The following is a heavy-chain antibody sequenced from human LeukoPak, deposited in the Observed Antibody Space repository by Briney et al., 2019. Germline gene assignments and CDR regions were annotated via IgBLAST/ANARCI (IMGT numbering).Heavy chain of an antibody. CDR3: ARMIDYNYGYAFDY. Sequence: GGSLRLSCAASGFTLSSYTMNWVRPAPGKGLEWVSYMSTSGSISYTDSVKGRFTISRDSAKNSLYLQMNSLRDGDTAVYYCARMIDYNYGYAFDYWGQGTLVTVSS. CDR1: GFTLSSYT. CDR2: MSTSGSI. J-gene: IGHJ4*02. D-gene: IGHD5-18*01. V-gene: IGHV3-48*02.